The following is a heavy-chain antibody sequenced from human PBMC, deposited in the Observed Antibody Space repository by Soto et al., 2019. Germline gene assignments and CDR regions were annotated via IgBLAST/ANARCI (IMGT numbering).Heavy chain of an antibody. CDR2: IIPIFGTA. CDR1: GGTFSSYA. J-gene: IGHJ4*02. D-gene: IGHD3-22*01. CDR3: ARDGASSVYYSWLFDY. V-gene: IGHV1-69*13. Sequence: SVKVSCKASGGTFSSYAISWVRQAPGQGLEWMGGIIPIFGTAKYAQKFQGRVTITADESTSTAYRELSSVRSEDTAVYYSARDGASSVYYSWLFDYWGQGTRVTVFS.